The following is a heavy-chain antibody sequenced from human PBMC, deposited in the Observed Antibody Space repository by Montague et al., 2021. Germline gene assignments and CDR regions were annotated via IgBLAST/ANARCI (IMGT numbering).Heavy chain of an antibody. V-gene: IGHV4-61*01. CDR3: ARGQWLVPYYLDS. CDR2: IYYTGSS. CDR1: GGSVSTGNYY. Sequence: SETLSLTCNVSGGSVSTGNYYWTWIRQPPGKELEWIGYIYYTGSSKYNPSLESRVTISISTPMKQFTLKLSSVTAADTAVYYCARGQWLVPYYLDSWGQGTLVTVSS. J-gene: IGHJ4*02. D-gene: IGHD6-19*01.